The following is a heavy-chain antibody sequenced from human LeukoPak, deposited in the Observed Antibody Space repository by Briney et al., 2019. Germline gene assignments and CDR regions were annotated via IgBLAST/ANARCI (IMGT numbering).Heavy chain of an antibody. CDR2: ISPSLGIA. CDR3: ARDRGVVATITHYYYGMDV. CDR1: GGTFSSYA. V-gene: IGHV1-69*04. J-gene: IGHJ6*02. Sequence: SLKVSCKASGGTFSSYAISWVRQAPGQGLEWMGRISPSLGIANYAQKFQGRFTITADKSTSTAYMELSSLRSEDTAVYYCARDRGVVATITHYYYGMDVWGQGTTVTVSS. D-gene: IGHD5-12*01.